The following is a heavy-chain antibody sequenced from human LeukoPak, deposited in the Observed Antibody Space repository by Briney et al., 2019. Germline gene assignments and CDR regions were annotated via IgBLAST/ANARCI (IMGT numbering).Heavy chain of an antibody. CDR3: AKATMATTYFDY. V-gene: IGHV3-23*01. CDR1: GFTFSSYA. D-gene: IGHD5-24*01. Sequence: PGGSLRLSCAASGFTFSSYAMSWVRQAPGKGLEWVSAISGRGDTIFYADSLRGRFTVSRDNSKNTLYLQMNSLRAEDTAVYYYAKATMATTYFDYWGQGTLVTVSS. J-gene: IGHJ4*02. CDR2: ISGRGDTI.